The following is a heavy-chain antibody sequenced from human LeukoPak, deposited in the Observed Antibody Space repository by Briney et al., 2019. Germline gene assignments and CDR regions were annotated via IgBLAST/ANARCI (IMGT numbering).Heavy chain of an antibody. D-gene: IGHD1-26*01. Sequence: PGGSLRLSXAASGFTFDDYAMHWVRQAPGKGLEWVSLISGDGGSTYYADSVKGRFTISKDNSKNSLYLQMNSLRTEDTALYYCVKDIFRSYPRQFDYWGQGTLVTVSS. CDR2: ISGDGGST. V-gene: IGHV3-43*02. J-gene: IGHJ4*02. CDR1: GFTFDDYA. CDR3: VKDIFRSYPRQFDY.